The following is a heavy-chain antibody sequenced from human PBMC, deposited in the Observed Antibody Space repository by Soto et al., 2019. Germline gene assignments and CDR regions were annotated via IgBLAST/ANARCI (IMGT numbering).Heavy chain of an antibody. J-gene: IGHJ4*02. CDR2: IYHSGST. CDR3: ARTHIAAAATENFDY. D-gene: IGHD6-13*01. Sequence: SETLSLTCAVSGGSISSSNWWSWVRQPPGKGLEWIGEIYHSGSTNYNPSLKSRVTISVDKSKNQFSLKLSSVTAADTAVYYCARTHIAAAATENFDYWGQGTLVTVSS. V-gene: IGHV4-4*02. CDR1: GGSISSSNW.